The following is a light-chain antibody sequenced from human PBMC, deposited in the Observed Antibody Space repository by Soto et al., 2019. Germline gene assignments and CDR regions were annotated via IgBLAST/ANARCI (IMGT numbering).Light chain of an antibody. CDR1: QGISNY. CDR2: AAS. Sequence: DIQMTQSPSSLSASVGDRVTITCRASQGISNYLAWYQQKPGKVPKLLIYAASTLQSGVRSRFSGSGSVTDFTLTISSMQPEDVATYYCQKYNSAPITCGQGTRLEIK. CDR3: QKYNSAPIT. V-gene: IGKV1-27*01. J-gene: IGKJ5*01.